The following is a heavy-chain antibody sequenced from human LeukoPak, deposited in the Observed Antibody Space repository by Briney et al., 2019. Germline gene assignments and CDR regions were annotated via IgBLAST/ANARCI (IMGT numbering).Heavy chain of an antibody. V-gene: IGHV3-7*01. CDR1: GFTFSSYY. J-gene: IGHJ5*02. CDR2: INQDGSDK. D-gene: IGHD3-22*01. Sequence: PGGSLRLSCAASGFTFSSYYMSWVRQAPGKGLEWVANINQDGSDKYYVDSVKGRFTISRDNAKNSLYLQMNSLRAEDTAVYYCARGIDYYDSSGYYHWGQGTLVTVSS. CDR3: ARGIDYYDSSGYYH.